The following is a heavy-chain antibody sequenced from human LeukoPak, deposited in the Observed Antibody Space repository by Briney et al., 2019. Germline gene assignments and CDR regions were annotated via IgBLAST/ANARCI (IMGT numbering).Heavy chain of an antibody. J-gene: IGHJ4*02. V-gene: IGHV3-23*01. Sequence: PGGSLRLSCAGSGFTFSSNPLSWVRQAPGKGPEWVSAINPSGGNTYYADSVRGRFTISGDNSKNTLYLQMNTLRAEDTAVYYCATTKQARRYFDYWGQGTLVTVSS. CDR3: ATTKQARRYFDY. CDR2: INPSGGNT. CDR1: GFTFSSNP. D-gene: IGHD1-1*01.